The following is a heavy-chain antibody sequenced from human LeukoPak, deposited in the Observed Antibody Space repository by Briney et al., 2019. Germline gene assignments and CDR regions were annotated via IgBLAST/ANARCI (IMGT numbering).Heavy chain of an antibody. V-gene: IGHV4-34*01. CDR2: IIQSGDT. CDR1: GGSFSDYN. CDR3: ARGRGYDFWSGYSFDP. J-gene: IGHJ5*02. Sequence: SETLSLTCAVYGGSFSDYNWSWIRQPPGKGLEWIGEIIQSGDTNYNPSLKSRVTISVDTSKNQFSLKLSSVTAADTAVYYCARGRGYDFWSGYSFDPWGQGTLVTVSS. D-gene: IGHD3-3*01.